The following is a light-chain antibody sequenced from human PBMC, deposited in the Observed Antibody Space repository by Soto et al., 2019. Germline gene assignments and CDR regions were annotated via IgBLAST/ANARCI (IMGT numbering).Light chain of an antibody. J-gene: IGLJ1*01. CDR3: CSYAGSVYV. CDR2: EVS. CDR1: NSDVGSYNL. V-gene: IGLV2-23*02. Sequence: QSVVTPPAPLSGAPGQSITLSCTGTNSDVGSYNLVSWYQQHPGKAPKLMIYEVSKRPSGVSNRFSGSKSGNTASLTISGLQAEDEADYYCCSYAGSVYVFGTGTKVTVL.